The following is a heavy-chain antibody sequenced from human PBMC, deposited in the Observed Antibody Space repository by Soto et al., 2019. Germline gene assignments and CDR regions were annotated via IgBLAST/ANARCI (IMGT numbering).Heavy chain of an antibody. Sequence: GASVKVSCKASGYTFTSYGISWVRQAPGQGLEWMGWISAYNGNTNYAQKLQGRVTMTTDTSTSTAYMELRSLRSDDTAVYYCATACGITIFGVVNYMDFWAKRTTVTVSS. CDR3: ATACGITIFGVVNYMDF. CDR2: ISAYNGNT. V-gene: IGHV1-18*01. D-gene: IGHD3-3*01. J-gene: IGHJ6*03. CDR1: GYTFTSYG.